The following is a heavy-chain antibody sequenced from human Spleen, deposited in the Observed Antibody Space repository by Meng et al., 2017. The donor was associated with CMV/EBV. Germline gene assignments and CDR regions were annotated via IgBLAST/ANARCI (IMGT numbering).Heavy chain of an antibody. V-gene: IGHV1-18*01. Sequence: ASVKVSCKASGYTFASYGIHWVRQAPGQGLEWMGWISINNGNTKSAQKLQDRVTMTSDTSTNTAYMELRSLRSDDTAVYFCARGLIGGIVGCLDIWGQGTMVTV. J-gene: IGHJ3*02. CDR1: GYTFASYG. D-gene: IGHD1-26*01. CDR2: ISINNGNT. CDR3: ARGLIGGIVGCLDI.